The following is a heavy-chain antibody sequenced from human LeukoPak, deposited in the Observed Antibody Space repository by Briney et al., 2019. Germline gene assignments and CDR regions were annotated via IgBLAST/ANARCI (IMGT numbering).Heavy chain of an antibody. CDR2: INTNTGNP. CDR3: ARDPIVVVVAATLGDGMDV. CDR1: GYTFTSYA. Sequence: ASVKVSCKASGYTFTSYAMNWVRQAPGQGLEWMGWINTNTGNPTYAQGFTGRFVFSLDTSVSTAYLQISSLKAEDTAVYYCARDPIVVVVAATLGDGMDVWGQGTTVTVSS. D-gene: IGHD2-15*01. V-gene: IGHV7-4-1*02. J-gene: IGHJ6*02.